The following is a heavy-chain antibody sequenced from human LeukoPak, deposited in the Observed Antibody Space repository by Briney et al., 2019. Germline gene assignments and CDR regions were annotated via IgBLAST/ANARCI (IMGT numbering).Heavy chain of an antibody. J-gene: IGHJ6*02. Sequence: ASLKVSCKASGYTFTSYGISWVRQAPGQGLEWMGWIISYNGNTNYAQKLQGRVTMTTDTSTSTAYMELTRLTSDDTAVYYCARDPLTSTWSPYYFTLDVWGQGTTVSV. CDR3: ARDPLTSTWSPYYFTLDV. V-gene: IGHV1-18*01. CDR2: IISYNGNT. CDR1: GYTFTSYG. D-gene: IGHD6-13*01.